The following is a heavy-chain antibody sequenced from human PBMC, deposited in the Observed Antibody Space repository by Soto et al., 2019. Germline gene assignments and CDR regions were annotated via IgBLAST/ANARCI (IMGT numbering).Heavy chain of an antibody. CDR3: ARSIVMVTALDY. CDR1: GYTFISYY. Sequence: ASVKVSCKASGYTFISYYMHWVRQAPGQGLEWMGIINPSGGSTSYAQKFQGRVTMTRDTSTSTVYMELSSLRSEDTAVYYCARSIVMVTALDYWGQGTLVTVSS. CDR2: INPSGGST. J-gene: IGHJ4*02. D-gene: IGHD2-21*02. V-gene: IGHV1-46*01.